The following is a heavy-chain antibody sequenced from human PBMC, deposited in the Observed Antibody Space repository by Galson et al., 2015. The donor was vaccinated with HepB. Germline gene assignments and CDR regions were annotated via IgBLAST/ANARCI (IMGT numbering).Heavy chain of an antibody. CDR3: ARERGPYCGGDCYSD. J-gene: IGHJ4*02. CDR1: GFTVSSYW. D-gene: IGHD2-21*01. Sequence: SLRLSCAASGFTVSSYWMSWVRQAPGKGLEWVANIKQDGSEKYYVDSVKGRFTISRDNAKNSLYLQMNSLRAEDTAVYYCARERGPYCGGDCYSDWGQGTLVTVSS. V-gene: IGHV3-7*01. CDR2: IKQDGSEK.